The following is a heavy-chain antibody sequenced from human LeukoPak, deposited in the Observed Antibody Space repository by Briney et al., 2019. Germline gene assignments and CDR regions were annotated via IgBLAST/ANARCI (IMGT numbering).Heavy chain of an antibody. J-gene: IGHJ4*02. Sequence: SETLSLTCIVSGGSISSSSDYWGWIRQPPGKGLEWIGSFYYSGSTYYNPSLKSRVTISVDTSKNHFSLKLSSVTAADTAVYYCARRRCSGGSCPFDYWGQGTLVTVSS. CDR3: ARRRCSGGSCPFDY. CDR2: FYYSGST. V-gene: IGHV4-39*07. CDR1: GGSISSSSDY. D-gene: IGHD2-15*01.